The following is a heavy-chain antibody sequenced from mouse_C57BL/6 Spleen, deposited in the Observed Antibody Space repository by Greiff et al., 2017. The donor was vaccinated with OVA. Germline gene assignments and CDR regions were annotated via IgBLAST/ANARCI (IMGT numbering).Heavy chain of an antibody. V-gene: IGHV1-61*01. CDR3: ARSGSYAMDY. D-gene: IGHD3-2*02. Sequence: VQLQQPGAELVRPGSSVKLSCKASGYTFTSYWMDWVKQRPGQGLEWIGNIYPSDSETHYNQKFKDKATLTVDKSSSTAYMQLSSLTSEDSAVYYCARSGSYAMDYWGQGTSGTVSS. J-gene: IGHJ4*01. CDR1: GYTFTSYW. CDR2: IYPSDSET.